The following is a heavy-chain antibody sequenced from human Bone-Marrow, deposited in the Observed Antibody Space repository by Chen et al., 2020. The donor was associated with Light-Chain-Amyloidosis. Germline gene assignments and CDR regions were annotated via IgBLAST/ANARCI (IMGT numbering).Heavy chain of an antibody. D-gene: IGHD5-12*01. J-gene: IGHJ4*02. CDR2: ISSSSSYI. V-gene: IGHV3-21*01. CDR3: ARGGRDGYNYLGY. CDR1: GFTFSSYS. Sequence: EVQLVESGGGLVKPGGSLRLSCAASGFTFSSYSMNWVRQAPGKGLEWVSSISSSSSYIYYADSVKGRFTISRDNAKNSLYLQMNSLRAEDTAVYYCARGGRDGYNYLGYWGQGTLVTVSS.